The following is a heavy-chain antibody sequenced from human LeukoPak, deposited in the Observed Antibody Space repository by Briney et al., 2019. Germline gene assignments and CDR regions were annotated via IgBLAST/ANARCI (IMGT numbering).Heavy chain of an antibody. Sequence: GESLKISCKGFGYSFTSYWIGWVRQMPGKGLEWMGIIYPGDSDTRYSPAFQGQVTISADESISTAYLQWSSLKASDSAMYYCARRHRTHTYGYGPTYYYYYMDVWGKGTTVTVSS. CDR1: GYSFTSYW. V-gene: IGHV5-51*01. CDR3: ARRHRTHTYGYGPTYYYYYMDV. CDR2: IYPGDSDT. J-gene: IGHJ6*03. D-gene: IGHD5-18*01.